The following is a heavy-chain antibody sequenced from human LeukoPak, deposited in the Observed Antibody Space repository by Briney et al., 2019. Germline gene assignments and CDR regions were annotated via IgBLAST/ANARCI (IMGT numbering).Heavy chain of an antibody. CDR1: GYSISSGYY. V-gene: IGHV4-38-2*01. CDR3: ARLGGYCSSTSCYMWGYNYYYYMDV. CDR2: ISYSGTT. J-gene: IGHJ6*03. D-gene: IGHD2-2*02. Sequence: SETLSLTCAVSGYSISSGYYWGWIRQPPRKGLEWIGSISYSGTTYYNPSLKSRVTISLDTSKNQFSLRLSSVTAADTAVYYCARLGGYCSSTSCYMWGYNYYYYMDVWGKGTTVTVSS.